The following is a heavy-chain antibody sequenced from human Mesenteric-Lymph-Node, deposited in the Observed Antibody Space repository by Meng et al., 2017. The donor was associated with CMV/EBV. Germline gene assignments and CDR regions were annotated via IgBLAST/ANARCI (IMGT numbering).Heavy chain of an antibody. D-gene: IGHD3-3*01. Sequence: GGSLRLSCAASGFTFSSYGMHWVRQAPGKGLEWVAFIRDDGSDKYYADSVKGRFIISRDNSKNTLYVQMSSLRAEDTAVYYCAKVGRPYYDLSLKYFDYWGQGTLVTVSS. CDR1: GFTFSSYG. CDR2: IRDDGSDK. CDR3: AKVGRPYYDLSLKYFDY. V-gene: IGHV3-30*02. J-gene: IGHJ4*02.